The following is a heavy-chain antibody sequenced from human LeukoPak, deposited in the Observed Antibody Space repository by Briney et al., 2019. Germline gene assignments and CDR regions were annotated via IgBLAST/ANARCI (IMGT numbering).Heavy chain of an antibody. Sequence: RGSLRLSCAASGFTFSRYWMNWVRLAPGKGLEWVANIKRDGSQKYYVDSVKGRFTISRDNAKNSLYLQMNSLRAEDTAVYYCAGDGSGGSTQYNWFDPWGQGTLVTVSS. D-gene: IGHD1-26*01. V-gene: IGHV3-7*01. CDR1: GFTFSRYW. J-gene: IGHJ5*02. CDR2: IKRDGSQK. CDR3: AGDGSGGSTQYNWFDP.